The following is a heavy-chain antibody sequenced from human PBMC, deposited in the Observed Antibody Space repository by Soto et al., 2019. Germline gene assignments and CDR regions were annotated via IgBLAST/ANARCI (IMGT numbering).Heavy chain of an antibody. J-gene: IGHJ6*02. D-gene: IGHD3-10*02. CDR3: ASVRGGYYFAMDV. CDR2: VYYSASTNYKPSL. Sequence: SETLSLTCTVSGGPISSYYWSWIRQPPGKGPEWIGYVYYSASTNYKPSLNYNPSLKSRVTISVDKSKNQFSLKLSSVTAADAAVYYCASVRGGYYFAMDVWGQGTTVTVSS. CDR1: GGPISSYY. V-gene: IGHV4-59*12.